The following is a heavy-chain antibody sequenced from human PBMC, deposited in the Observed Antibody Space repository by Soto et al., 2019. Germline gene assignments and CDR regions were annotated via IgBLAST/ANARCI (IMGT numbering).Heavy chain of an antibody. CDR3: ASRGYSHGYDYYYYGMDV. Sequence: ASVKVSCKASGYTFTSYGISWVRQAPGQGLEWMGWISAYNGNTNYSQKFQGRVTITRDTSASTAYMELSSLRSEDTAVYYCASRGYSHGYDYYYYGMDVWGQGTTVTVSS. D-gene: IGHD5-18*01. J-gene: IGHJ6*02. V-gene: IGHV1-18*04. CDR1: GYTFTSYG. CDR2: ISAYNGNT.